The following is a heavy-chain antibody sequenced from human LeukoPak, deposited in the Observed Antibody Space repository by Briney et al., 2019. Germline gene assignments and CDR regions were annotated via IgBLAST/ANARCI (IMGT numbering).Heavy chain of an antibody. V-gene: IGHV1-2*02. J-gene: IGHJ6*03. Sequence: ASVKVSCKASGYTFTSHYMHWVRQAPEQGLEWMGIINPSGGGTNYAQKFQGRVTMTRDTSISTAYMELSRLRSDDTAVYYCARDNVWFGDFYYYMDVWGKGTTVTISS. CDR2: INPSGGGT. D-gene: IGHD3-10*01. CDR1: GYTFTSHY. CDR3: ARDNVWFGDFYYYMDV.